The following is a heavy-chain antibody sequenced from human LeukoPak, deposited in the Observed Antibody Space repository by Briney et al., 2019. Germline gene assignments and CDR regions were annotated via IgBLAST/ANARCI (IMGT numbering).Heavy chain of an antibody. V-gene: IGHV3-23*01. CDR2: IRASGDRT. CDR1: GFTFINYG. CDR3: AVLAVPAVGY. J-gene: IGHJ4*02. D-gene: IGHD2-15*01. Sequence: PGGSLRLSCVVSGFTFINYGKSWVRQAPGKGLEWVSTIRASGDRTYYAESVKGRFTMSGDKSKNTLYLQMSNLRAEDTAVYHCAVLAVPAVGYWGQGTLVIVSS.